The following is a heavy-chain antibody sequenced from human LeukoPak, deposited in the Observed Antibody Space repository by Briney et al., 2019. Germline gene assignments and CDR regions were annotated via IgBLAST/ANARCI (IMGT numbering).Heavy chain of an antibody. D-gene: IGHD4-17*01. Sequence: GGSLRLSCSASGFSFSNYWMTWVRQAPGKGRELVANMKEEGSEKYYGDSVRGRLTISRDNAKNSLSLQMNSLSAEDTAVYYCARDGSPHEYGDYARFWGQGILVTVSS. J-gene: IGHJ4*02. CDR3: ARDGSPHEYGDYARF. V-gene: IGHV3-7*01. CDR1: GFSFSNYW. CDR2: MKEEGSEK.